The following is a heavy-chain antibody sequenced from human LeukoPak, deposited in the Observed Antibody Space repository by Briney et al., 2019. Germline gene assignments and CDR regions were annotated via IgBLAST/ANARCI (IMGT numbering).Heavy chain of an antibody. V-gene: IGHV3-48*02. Sequence: PGGSLRLSCAASGFTFGSYGMNWVRQAPGKGLEEISYIDTGRTIYYADSVKGRFTISRDNAKNSLYLQMNSLRDGDTAVYYCARGQFRVDYWGQGTLVTVSS. CDR3: ARGQFRVDY. D-gene: IGHD5-24*01. CDR1: GFTFGSYG. J-gene: IGHJ4*02. CDR2: IDTGRTI.